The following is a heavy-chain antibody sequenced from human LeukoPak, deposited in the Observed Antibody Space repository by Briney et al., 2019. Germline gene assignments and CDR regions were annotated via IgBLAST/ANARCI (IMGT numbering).Heavy chain of an antibody. J-gene: IGHJ4*02. CDR2: INDRGAS. V-gene: IGHV4-34*01. Sequence: PSETLSLTCAVYGGSFSGFYWSWIRQPPGKGLEWIGEINDRGASNYNPSLKSRVTLSLDTSKKQFSLKLRSVPAADTAVYYCARVDRRSTYCTHTNCVPSWGQGALVTVSS. CDR3: ARVDRRSTYCTHTNCVPS. D-gene: IGHD2-8*01. CDR1: GGSFSGFY.